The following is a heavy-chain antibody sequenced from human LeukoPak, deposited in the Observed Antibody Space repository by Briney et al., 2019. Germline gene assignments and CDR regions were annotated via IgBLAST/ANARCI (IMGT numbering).Heavy chain of an antibody. Sequence: SETLSLTCAVSGGSISSSNWWSWVRQPPGKGLEWIGEIYHSGSTNYNPSLKSRVTISVDKSKNQFSLKLSSVIAADTAVYYCARENIVVVPAEFDYWGQGTLVTVSS. CDR2: IYHSGST. D-gene: IGHD2-2*01. CDR3: ARENIVVVPAEFDY. CDR1: GGSISSSNW. V-gene: IGHV4-4*02. J-gene: IGHJ4*02.